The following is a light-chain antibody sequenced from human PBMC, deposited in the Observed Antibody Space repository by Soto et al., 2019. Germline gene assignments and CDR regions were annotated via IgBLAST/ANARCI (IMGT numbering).Light chain of an antibody. Sequence: QAVVTQEPSLTVSPGGTVTLTCGSSTGAVTSGHYPYWFQQKPGQAPRTLIYDTSDKHSWTPARFSGSLLGGKAALTLSGAQPEDEAEYYCLLFYSRSRRVFVTGTKDPDL. V-gene: IGLV7-46*01. CDR3: LLFYSRSRRV. CDR2: DTS. J-gene: IGLJ1*01. CDR1: TGAVTSGHY.